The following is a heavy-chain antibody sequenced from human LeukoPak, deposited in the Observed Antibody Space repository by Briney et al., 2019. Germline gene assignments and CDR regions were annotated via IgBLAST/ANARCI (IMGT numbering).Heavy chain of an antibody. CDR3: ARVRQQLVGNDAFDI. J-gene: IGHJ3*02. Sequence: GGSLRLSCAASGFTFSDYSMKWVRQAPGKGLEWVSSISSSSSYIYYADSVKGRFTISRDNAKNSLYLQMNSLRAEDTAVYYCARVRQQLVGNDAFDIWGQGTMVTVSS. CDR1: GFTFSDYS. D-gene: IGHD6-13*01. V-gene: IGHV3-21*01. CDR2: ISSSSSYI.